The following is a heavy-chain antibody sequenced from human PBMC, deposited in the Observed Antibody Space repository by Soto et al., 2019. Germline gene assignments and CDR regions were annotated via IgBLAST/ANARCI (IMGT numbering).Heavy chain of an antibody. D-gene: IGHD3-10*01. CDR1: GFSLSTSGMC. Sequence: SGPTLVNPTQTLTLTCTFSGFSLSTSGMCVSWIRQPPGKALEWLALIDWDDDKYYSTSLKTRLTISKDTSKNQVVLTMTNMDPVDTATYYCARGVGDLLWKARPYYFDYWGQGTLVTVSS. CDR2: IDWDDDK. V-gene: IGHV2-70*01. CDR3: ARGVGDLLWKARPYYFDY. J-gene: IGHJ4*02.